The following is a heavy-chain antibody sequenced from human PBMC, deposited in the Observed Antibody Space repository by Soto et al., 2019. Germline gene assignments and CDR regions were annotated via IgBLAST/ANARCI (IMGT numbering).Heavy chain of an antibody. CDR1: GGSVKCYY. CDR3: ATRITVFGLLIPPFDP. J-gene: IGHJ5*02. Sequence: SETLSLTCAVYGGSVKCYYWNWIRQPPGKGPEWIGEINHTGGTHYNPSLKSRVTMSVDTSKNQFSLRLSSVTAADTAIYYCATRITVFGLLIPPFDPWGQGTQVTVSS. CDR2: INHTGGT. V-gene: IGHV4-34*01. D-gene: IGHD3-3*01.